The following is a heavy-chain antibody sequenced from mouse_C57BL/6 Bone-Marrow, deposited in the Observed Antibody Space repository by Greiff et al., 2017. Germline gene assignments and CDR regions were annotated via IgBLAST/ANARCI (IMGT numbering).Heavy chain of an antibody. Sequence: VQLQQPGAELVKPGASVKLSCKASGYTFTSYWMQWVKQRPGQGLEWIGEIAPSDSNTNYNQKFKGKATLTVDTSSSTAYMQLSSLTSEDSAVYYCASSLDYGSSSWFAYWGQGTLVTVSA. CDR1: GYTFTSYW. V-gene: IGHV1-50*01. D-gene: IGHD1-1*01. CDR2: IAPSDSNT. CDR3: ASSLDYGSSSWFAY. J-gene: IGHJ3*01.